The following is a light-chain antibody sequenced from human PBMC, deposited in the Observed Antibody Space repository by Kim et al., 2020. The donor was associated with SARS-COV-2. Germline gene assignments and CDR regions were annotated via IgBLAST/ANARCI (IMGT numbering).Light chain of an antibody. CDR2: RAP. Sequence: DIHMTQSPSTLSASVGDRVTITCRASQTIDTLLAWYQQKPGKSPKLLVYRAPTLETGVPSRFSGSGSGTEFSLTISSLQPDDFATYYCQHYNAYPYTFGQGTKLEI. CDR1: QTIDTL. CDR3: QHYNAYPYT. V-gene: IGKV1-5*01. J-gene: IGKJ2*01.